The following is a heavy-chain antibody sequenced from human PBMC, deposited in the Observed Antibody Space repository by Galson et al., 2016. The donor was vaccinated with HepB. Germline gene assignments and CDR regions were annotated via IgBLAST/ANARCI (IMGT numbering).Heavy chain of an antibody. CDR2: ISYDGINK. Sequence: SLRLSCAASGFTFSSYAMSWVRQAPGKGLECVAVISYDGINKYYADSVRGRFTISRGNSKNTLYLQMNSLRAEDTAVYYCARDHLAWELLHYFDYWGQGTLVTVS. CDR3: ARDHLAWELLHYFDY. D-gene: IGHD1-26*01. V-gene: IGHV3-30-3*01. CDR1: GFTFSSYA. J-gene: IGHJ4*02.